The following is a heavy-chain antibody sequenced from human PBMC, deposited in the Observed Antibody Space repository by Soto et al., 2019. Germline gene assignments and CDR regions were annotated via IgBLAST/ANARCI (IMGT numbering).Heavy chain of an antibody. Sequence: PSETLSLTCTVSGGSISRGGYYWSWIRPHPGKGLEWIGYIYYSGSTYYNPSLKSRVTISVDTSKNQFSLKLSSVTAADTAVYHCASDRFVEFWSGYWGHENGMGVRGQGSTGTASS. D-gene: IGHD3-3*01. CDR2: IYYSGST. CDR1: GGSISRGGYY. J-gene: IGHJ6*01. V-gene: IGHV4-31*03. CDR3: ASDRFVEFWSGYWGHENGMGV.